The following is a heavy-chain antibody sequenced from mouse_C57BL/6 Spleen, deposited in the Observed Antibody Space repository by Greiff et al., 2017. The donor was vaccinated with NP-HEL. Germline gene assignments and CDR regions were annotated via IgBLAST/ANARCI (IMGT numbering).Heavy chain of an antibody. D-gene: IGHD1-1*01. CDR1: GYTFTSYW. CDR3: ARGRDLTTVPWYFDV. J-gene: IGHJ1*03. Sequence: QVQLQQPGAELVKPGASVKLSCKASGYTFTSYWMHWVKQRPGQGLEWIGMIHPNSGSTNYNEKFKSKATLTVDKSSSTAYMQLSSLTSEDSAVYYWARGRDLTTVPWYFDVWGTGTTVTVSS. CDR2: IHPNSGST. V-gene: IGHV1-64*01.